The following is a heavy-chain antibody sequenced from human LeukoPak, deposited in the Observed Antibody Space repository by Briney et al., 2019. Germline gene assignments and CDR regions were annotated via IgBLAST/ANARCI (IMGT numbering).Heavy chain of an antibody. V-gene: IGHV4-38-2*02. D-gene: IGHD6-13*01. CDR1: GHSISSDYY. CDR2: IFRTGST. J-gene: IGHJ4*02. CDR3: ARSPRSSSPAFDY. Sequence: TSETLSLTCTVSGHSISSDYYWGWIRQSPGKGLEWIANIFRTGSTYYNPSLKSRVTISVDTSKNQFSLKLTSVTAADTAVYYCARSPRSSSPAFDYWGQGTLVTVSS.